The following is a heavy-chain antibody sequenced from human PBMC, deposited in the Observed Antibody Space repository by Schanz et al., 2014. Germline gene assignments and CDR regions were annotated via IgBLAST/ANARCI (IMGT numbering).Heavy chain of an antibody. CDR2: LSGSGGST. V-gene: IGHV3-23*01. CDR1: GFAFSVYG. CDR3: AKQIHYDILTVTRN. Sequence: DVQLLESGGGVVQPGRSLRLSCAASGFAFSVYGMTWVRQAPGKGLEWVSALSGSGGSTYYADSVKGRFTISRDNSKNTLYLQMNSLRAEDTAVYYCAKQIHYDILTVTRNWGQGTLVTVSS. D-gene: IGHD3-9*01. J-gene: IGHJ4*02.